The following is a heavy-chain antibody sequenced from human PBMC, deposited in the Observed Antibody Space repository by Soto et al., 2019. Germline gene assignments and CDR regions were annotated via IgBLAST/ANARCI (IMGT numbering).Heavy chain of an antibody. J-gene: IGHJ4*02. Sequence: QVQLVQSGAEVKKPGSSVKVSCKASGGTFSSYAISWVRQAPGQGLEWMGGIIPTFGTANYAQKFKGRVTITADESTSTAYMELSSLRSEDTAVYYCAELMHYDSSGDRGVYFDYWGQGTLVTVSS. CDR1: GGTFSSYA. V-gene: IGHV1-69*01. D-gene: IGHD3-22*01. CDR2: IIPTFGTA. CDR3: AELMHYDSSGDRGVYFDY.